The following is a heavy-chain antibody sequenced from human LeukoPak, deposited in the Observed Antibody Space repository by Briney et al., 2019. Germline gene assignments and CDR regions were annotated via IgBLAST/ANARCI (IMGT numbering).Heavy chain of an antibody. J-gene: IGHJ4*02. CDR1: GYSFTSFW. V-gene: IGHV5-51*01. Sequence: GESLKISCRGSGYSFTSFWIGWVRQMPGKGLEWMGVIYPGDSDTRYSPSFQGQVTISADKSINTAYLQWSSLKASDTAMYYCATALFSSTWYAGSDYWGQGTLVTVSS. D-gene: IGHD6-13*01. CDR3: ATALFSSTWYAGSDY. CDR2: IYPGDSDT.